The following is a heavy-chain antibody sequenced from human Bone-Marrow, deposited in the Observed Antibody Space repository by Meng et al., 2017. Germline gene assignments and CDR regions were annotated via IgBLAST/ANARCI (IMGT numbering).Heavy chain of an antibody. CDR2: IYSGGST. Sequence: GGSLRPSCAASGFTVNTNYTSWVRQAPGKGLEWVSVIYSGGSTHYADAEKGRFTISRDNSKNMLYLQMNSQRAEDTAVYYCARERRDGYSFDPWGQGTKVTVSS. CDR1: GFTVNTNY. V-gene: IGHV3-53*01. CDR3: ARERRDGYSFDP. J-gene: IGHJ5*02. D-gene: IGHD5-24*01.